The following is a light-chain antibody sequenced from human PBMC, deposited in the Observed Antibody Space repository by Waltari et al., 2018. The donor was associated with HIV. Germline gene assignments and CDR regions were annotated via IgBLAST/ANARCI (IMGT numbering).Light chain of an antibody. CDR1: KTDLGLYTL. CDR3: SSYTNSDILL. CDR2: GIN. V-gene: IGLV2-14*01. J-gene: IGLJ2*01. Sequence: QSALTQPASGSGSPGQPITISCTGAKTDLGLYTLVSWYRQHPDKAPQLVIYGINTWPAGVSDRFSGSKSGNTASLTISSLQAEDEADYYCSSYTNSDILLFGGGTKLTVL.